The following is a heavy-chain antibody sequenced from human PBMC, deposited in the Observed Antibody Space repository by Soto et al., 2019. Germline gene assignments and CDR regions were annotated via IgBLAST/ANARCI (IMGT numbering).Heavy chain of an antibody. D-gene: IGHD6-13*01. CDR2: IYYSGST. CDR1: GGSISSYY. Sequence: SETLSLTCTVSGGSISSYYWSWIRQPPGKGLEWIGYIYYSGSTNYNPSLKSRVTISVDTSKNQFSLKLSSVTAADTAVYYCARVSPGAAAGTVDYWGQGTLVTVSS. J-gene: IGHJ4*02. CDR3: ARVSPGAAAGTVDY. V-gene: IGHV4-59*01.